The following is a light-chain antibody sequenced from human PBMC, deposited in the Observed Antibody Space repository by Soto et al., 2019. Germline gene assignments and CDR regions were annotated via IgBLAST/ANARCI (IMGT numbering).Light chain of an antibody. CDR1: SSNIGRNY. CDR2: RND. J-gene: IGLJ2*01. Sequence: QPVLTQPPSASGTPGQRVTISCSGSSSNIGRNYVYWYQKVPGTAPKLLVYRNDQRPYGVPDRFSGSKSGTSASLAISRLRSEDEAEYFCPTWDDSLSRIIFGGGTKLTVL. CDR3: PTWDDSLSRII. V-gene: IGLV1-47*01.